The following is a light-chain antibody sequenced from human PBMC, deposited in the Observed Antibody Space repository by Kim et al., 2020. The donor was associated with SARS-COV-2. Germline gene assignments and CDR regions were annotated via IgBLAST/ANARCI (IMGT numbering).Light chain of an antibody. V-gene: IGKV3-15*01. CDR1: QSVSSN. J-gene: IGKJ3*01. CDR2: GVF. CDR3: QQYNNWGT. Sequence: IVMTQSPVTLSVSPGERATLSCRASQSVSSNLAWYQQKPGQAPRLLIYGVFTRATGVPARFSGSGSGTEFTLTIRSLQSEDSALYYCQQYNNWGTFGPGTKVDIK.